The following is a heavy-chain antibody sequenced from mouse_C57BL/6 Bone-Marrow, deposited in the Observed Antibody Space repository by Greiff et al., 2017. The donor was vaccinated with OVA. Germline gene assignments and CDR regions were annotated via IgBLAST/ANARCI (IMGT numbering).Heavy chain of an antibody. Sequence: VQLKESGGGLVQPGGSLKLSCAASGFTFSDYGMAWVRQAPRKGPEWVAFISNLAYSIYYADTVTGRFTISRENAKNTLYLEMSSLRSEDTAMYYCARPDYYGSSYWYFDVWGTGTTVTVSS. CDR1: GFTFSDYG. J-gene: IGHJ1*03. CDR3: ARPDYYGSSYWYFDV. V-gene: IGHV5-15*01. CDR2: ISNLAYSI. D-gene: IGHD1-1*01.